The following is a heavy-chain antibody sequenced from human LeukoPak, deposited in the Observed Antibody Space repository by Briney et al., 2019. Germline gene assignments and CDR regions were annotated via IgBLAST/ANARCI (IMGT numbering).Heavy chain of an antibody. V-gene: IGHV3-23*01. CDR1: GLTFSRYA. J-gene: IGHJ4*02. D-gene: IGHD5-18*01. CDR3: AKDIAQGYTFGSIEQDY. CDR2: ISESGSGT. Sequence: GGSLGLSCAVSGLTFSRYAMSWVRQAPGKGLEWVSAISESGSGTYYADSVKGRFTISRDNSKDTLSLQMNSLRAEDTAVYYCAKDIAQGYTFGSIEQDYWGQGTLVTVSS.